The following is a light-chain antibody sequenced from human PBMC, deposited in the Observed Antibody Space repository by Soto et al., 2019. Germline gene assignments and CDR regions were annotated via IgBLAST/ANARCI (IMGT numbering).Light chain of an antibody. CDR2: YDS. J-gene: IGLJ2*01. V-gene: IGLV3-21*04. CDR3: QVWDPEV. Sequence: SYELTQPRSVSVAPGKTARITCGGNNIGSKSVHWYQQKPGQAPVLVIYYDSDRPSGIPERFSGSNSGNTATLTISRVEAEDEADYYCQVWDPEVFGGGTKLTVL. CDR1: NIGSKS.